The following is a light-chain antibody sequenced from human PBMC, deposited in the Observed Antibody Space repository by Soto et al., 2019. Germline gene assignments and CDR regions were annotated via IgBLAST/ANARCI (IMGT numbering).Light chain of an antibody. CDR2: GAS. V-gene: IGKV3D-15*01. CDR3: QQYNNWPPSIT. Sequence: EIVMTQSPATLSVSPGECATLSCRARQIVSSNLAWYQQKPGQAPRLLIYGASTRATGIPARFSGSGSGTEFTLTISSLLSEDFAVYYCQQYNNWPPSITFGQGTRLEIK. CDR1: QIVSSN. J-gene: IGKJ5*01.